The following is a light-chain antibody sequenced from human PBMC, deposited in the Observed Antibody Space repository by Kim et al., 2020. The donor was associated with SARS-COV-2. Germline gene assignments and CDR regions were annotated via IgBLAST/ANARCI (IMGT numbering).Light chain of an antibody. V-gene: IGKV3-20*01. CDR3: QQYASSPWT. CDR2: GAS. J-gene: IGKJ1*01. CDR1: QRVSSNY. Sequence: SPGERATLSCRAGQRVSSNYVAWYQHKPGQTPRVLIYGASSRVTGIPDRFSGSGSGTDFTLTINRLEPEDFAVYYCQQYASSPWTFGQGTKVDIK.